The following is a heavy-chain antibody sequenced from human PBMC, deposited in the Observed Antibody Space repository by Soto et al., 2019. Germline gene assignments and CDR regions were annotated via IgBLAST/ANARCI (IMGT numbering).Heavy chain of an antibody. CDR3: AKDRRAGGNSAFYFDF. V-gene: IGHV3-23*01. CDR2: ISATGGGT. J-gene: IGHJ4*02. D-gene: IGHD3-16*01. Sequence: PGGSLRLSCAASGFKFSNYAMSWVRQGPGKGLEWVSLISATGGGTYYADSVKGRFTISRDNSHNTLYLQVHSLTAEDTAVYYCAKDRRAGGNSAFYFDFWGQGAQVTVSS. CDR1: GFKFSNYA.